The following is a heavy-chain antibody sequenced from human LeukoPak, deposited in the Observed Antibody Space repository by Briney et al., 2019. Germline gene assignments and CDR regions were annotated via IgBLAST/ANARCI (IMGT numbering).Heavy chain of an antibody. CDR1: GGSFSGYY. Sequence: PSETLSLTCAVYGGSFSGYYWSWIRQPPGKGLEWIGEINHSGSTNYNPSLKSRVTISVDTSKNQFSLKLSSVTAADTAVYYCARAKGSGYNHWGQGTLATVSS. CDR3: ARAKGSGYNH. D-gene: IGHD3-3*01. V-gene: IGHV4-34*01. CDR2: INHSGST. J-gene: IGHJ5*02.